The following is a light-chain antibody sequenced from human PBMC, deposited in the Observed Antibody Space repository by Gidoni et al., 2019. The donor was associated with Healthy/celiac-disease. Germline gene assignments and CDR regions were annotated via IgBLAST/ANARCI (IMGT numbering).Light chain of an antibody. CDR3: LQHDNFPLT. Sequence: ETTLTQSPAFMSPTPGDKVNISFKDSQDSDDVMNLYPQKLGEVDLFFIQEATTLVPGLPPRFSGSGYGTDVTLTINNRESEDAAFYFCLQHDNFPLTFGGGTKVDIK. J-gene: IGKJ4*01. V-gene: IGKV5-2*01. CDR1: QDSDDV. CDR2: EAT.